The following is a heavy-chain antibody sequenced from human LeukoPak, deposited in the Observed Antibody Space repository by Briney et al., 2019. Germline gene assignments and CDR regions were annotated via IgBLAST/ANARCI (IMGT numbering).Heavy chain of an antibody. CDR2: IKTDGSQK. J-gene: IGHJ4*02. D-gene: IGHD3-3*01. CDR3: VRGLLEWLRLETYYFDY. CDR1: GFTFNKYW. V-gene: IGHV3-7*01. Sequence: PGGSLRLSCAAPGFTFNKYWMTWVRQTPGKGLEWVAPIKTDGSQKYYVDSVKGRFSVSRDNANNSLYLQMNSLRADDTATYYCVRGLLEWLRLETYYFDYWGQGTLVTVST.